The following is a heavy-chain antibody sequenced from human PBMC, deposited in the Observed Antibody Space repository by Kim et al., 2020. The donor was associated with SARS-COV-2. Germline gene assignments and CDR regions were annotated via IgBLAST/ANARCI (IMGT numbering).Heavy chain of an antibody. J-gene: IGHJ6*01. V-gene: IGHV1-3*01. CDR2: INSGNGNK. CDR3: ASAPPSVRGVILFYYYGM. CDR1: GYTFTSYA. Sequence: ASVKVSCKASGYTFTSYAMHWVRQAPAKRLEGVGWINSGNGNKKYSQKLQGRVTITRDTPASTPYMAESSLSSEDTGVFLCASAPPSVRGVILFYYYGM. D-gene: IGHD3-10*01.